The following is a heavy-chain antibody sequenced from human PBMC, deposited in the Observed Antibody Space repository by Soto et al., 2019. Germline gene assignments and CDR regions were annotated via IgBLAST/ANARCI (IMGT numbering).Heavy chain of an antibody. CDR1: GFTFSSYG. J-gene: IGHJ4*02. CDR3: ARAYSNELGYFDY. Sequence: PGGSLRLSCAASGFTFSSYGMHWVRQAPGKGLEWVAVIWYDGSNKYYADSVKGRFTISRDNSKNTLYLQMNSLRAEDTAVYYCARAYSNELGYFDYWGQGTLVTVSS. V-gene: IGHV3-33*01. CDR2: IWYDGSNK. D-gene: IGHD6-13*01.